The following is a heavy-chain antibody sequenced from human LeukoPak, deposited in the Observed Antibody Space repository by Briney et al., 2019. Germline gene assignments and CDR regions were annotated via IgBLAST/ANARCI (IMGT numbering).Heavy chain of an antibody. CDR3: ARVVSSWEYYFDY. CDR1: GGSISSYY. D-gene: IGHD6-13*01. CDR2: FYYSGST. J-gene: IGHJ4*02. V-gene: IGHV4-59*01. Sequence: SETLSLTCTVSGGSISSYYWSWIRQPPGKGLEWIGYFYYSGSTNYNPSLKSRVTISVDTSKNQFSLKLSSVTAADTAVYYCARVVSSWEYYFDYWGQGTLVTVSS.